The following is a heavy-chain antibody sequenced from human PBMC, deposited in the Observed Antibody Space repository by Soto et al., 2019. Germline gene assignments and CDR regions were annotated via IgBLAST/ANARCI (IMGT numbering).Heavy chain of an antibody. D-gene: IGHD1-26*01. Sequence: PGGSLRLSCAASGFTFSTYTINWVRQAPGKGLEWVASISSSSRDIFYADSVKARFTISRDNAKSSVDLQMNSLRVGDTAIYYCARGSWGGDGIDVWGQGTLVTVPS. V-gene: IGHV3-21*01. CDR2: ISSSSRDI. J-gene: IGHJ4*02. CDR1: GFTFSTYT. CDR3: ARGSWGGDGIDV.